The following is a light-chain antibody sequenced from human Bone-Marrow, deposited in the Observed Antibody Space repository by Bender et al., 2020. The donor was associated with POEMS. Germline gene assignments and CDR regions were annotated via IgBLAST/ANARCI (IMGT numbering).Light chain of an antibody. CDR1: YSNIGSNP. CDR2: ANI. J-gene: IGLJ3*02. Sequence: QSVLTQPPSASGTPGQRVTISCSGSYSNIGSNPVNWYQQLPGTAPKLLIYANINRPSEIPDRFSGSQSGTSASLAIPGLQSEDEAAYFCQSYDSDLNGWVFGGGTKLTVL. V-gene: IGLV1-44*01. CDR3: QSYDSDLNGWV.